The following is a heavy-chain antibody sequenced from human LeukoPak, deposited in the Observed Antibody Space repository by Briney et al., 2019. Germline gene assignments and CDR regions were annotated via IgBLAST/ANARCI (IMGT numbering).Heavy chain of an antibody. D-gene: IGHD4/OR15-4a*01. CDR3: ARRAGAYSHPYDY. J-gene: IGHJ4*02. Sequence: GGSLRLSCAASGFTFSSYWMSWVRQAPGKGLEWVSFIYSDNTHYSDPVKGRFTISRDNSKNTLYLQMNSLRAEDTAVYYCARRAGAYSHPYDYWGQGTLVTVSS. V-gene: IGHV3-53*01. CDR2: IYSDNT. CDR1: GFTFSSYW.